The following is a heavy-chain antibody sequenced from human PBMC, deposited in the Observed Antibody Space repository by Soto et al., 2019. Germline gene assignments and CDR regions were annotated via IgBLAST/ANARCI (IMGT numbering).Heavy chain of an antibody. CDR3: ERDSCGGGCSFGY. J-gene: IGHJ4*02. CDR1: GYTFTIYP. V-gene: IGHV1-3*01. Sequence: ASVKVSCKASGYTFTIYPMHWVRQAPGQRLEWMGWINAGNGNTKYSQKFQGRVTITMDTSASTAYMQLTSLRSEEMAVYYCERDSCGGGCSFGYWGQGTLVTVS. D-gene: IGHD2-21*02. CDR2: INAGNGNT.